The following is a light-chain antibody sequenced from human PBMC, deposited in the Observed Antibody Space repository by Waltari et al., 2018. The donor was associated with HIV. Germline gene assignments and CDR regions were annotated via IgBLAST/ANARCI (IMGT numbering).Light chain of an antibody. CDR2: EVT. J-gene: IGLJ1*01. CDR3: CSCPRSGIRYV. Sequence: QSALTQPASVSGSPGQSITISCTGTRSNVGSDDLVSWYQQHPGEAPTLIIYEVTKRPSGVSNRFSGSKSGNTASLTISGLQAEDEADYYCCSCPRSGIRYVFGTGTKVTVL. CDR1: RSNVGSDDL. V-gene: IGLV2-23*02.